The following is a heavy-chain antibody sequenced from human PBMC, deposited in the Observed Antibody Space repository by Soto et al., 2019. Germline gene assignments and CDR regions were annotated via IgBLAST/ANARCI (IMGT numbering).Heavy chain of an antibody. J-gene: IGHJ2*01. CDR2: IIPIFGTA. CDR1: GGTFSSYT. CDR3: ARGNHRWLQLWYFDL. D-gene: IGHD5-12*01. V-gene: IGHV1-69*12. Sequence: QVQLVQCGAEVKKPGSSVTVSCKASGGTFSSYTISWVRQAPGQGLEWMGGIIPIFGTANYAQKFQGRVTITADASTSTAYMALNSLRSEDTAVYYCARGNHRWLQLWYFDLWGRGTLVTVSS.